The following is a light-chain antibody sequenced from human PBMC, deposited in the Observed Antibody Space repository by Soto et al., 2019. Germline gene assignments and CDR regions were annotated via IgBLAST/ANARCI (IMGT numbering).Light chain of an antibody. Sequence: QSVLTQPPSASGSPGQSVAISCTGTSSDVGGYNYVSWYQQHPGKAPKLMIYEVNKRPSRVPDRFSGSKSGNTASLTVSGLQAEDEADYYCSSYAGSSNVFGTGPKLTVL. CDR3: SSYAGSSNV. V-gene: IGLV2-8*01. CDR2: EVN. J-gene: IGLJ1*01. CDR1: SSDVGGYNY.